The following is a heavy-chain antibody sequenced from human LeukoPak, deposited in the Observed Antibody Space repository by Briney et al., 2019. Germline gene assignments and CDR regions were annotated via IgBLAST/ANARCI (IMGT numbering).Heavy chain of an antibody. CDR2: VSGSGSST. CDR1: GFTFSTYA. V-gene: IGHV3-23*01. Sequence: PGGSLRLSCAASGFTFSTYAMSWVRQAPGKGLEWVSTVSGSGSSTYHADSVKGRFTISRDNSKNTLYLQMHSLRAEDTAIYYCAKDRNAIFGDVWGQGTTVTVSS. J-gene: IGHJ6*02. D-gene: IGHD3-3*01. CDR3: AKDRNAIFGDV.